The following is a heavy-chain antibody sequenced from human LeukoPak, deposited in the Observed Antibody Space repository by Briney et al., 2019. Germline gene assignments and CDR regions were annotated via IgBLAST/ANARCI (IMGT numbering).Heavy chain of an antibody. J-gene: IGHJ4*02. CDR1: GGSISSSY. V-gene: IGHV4-59*01. Sequence: PSETLSLTCTVSGGSISSSYWSWIRQPPGKGLEWIGYIYYSGTTNYSPSVKSRVTISVDTSKNQFSLKLSSVTAADTAVYYCARGRDAYNRFDYWGQGTLVTVSS. CDR3: ARGRDAYNRFDY. CDR2: IYYSGTT. D-gene: IGHD5-24*01.